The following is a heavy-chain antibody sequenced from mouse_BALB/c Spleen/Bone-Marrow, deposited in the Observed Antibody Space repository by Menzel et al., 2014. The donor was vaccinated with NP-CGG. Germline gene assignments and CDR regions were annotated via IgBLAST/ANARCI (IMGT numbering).Heavy chain of an antibody. Sequence: EVQLVESGGGLVHPGGSRKLSCAASGFTFSSFGMHWVRRAPEKGLEWVAYISSGSSNINYADTVKGRFTISRDNPKNTLFLQMTSLRSEDTAMYYCARWGYYYAMDYWGQGTSVTVSS. D-gene: IGHD2-2*01. CDR2: ISSGSSNI. V-gene: IGHV5-17*02. CDR3: ARWGYYYAMDY. CDR1: GFTFSSFG. J-gene: IGHJ4*01.